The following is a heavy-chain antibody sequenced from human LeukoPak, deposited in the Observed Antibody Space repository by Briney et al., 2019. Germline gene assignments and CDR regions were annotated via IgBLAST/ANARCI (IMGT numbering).Heavy chain of an antibody. Sequence: GGSLRLSCAASGFTFSSYGMHWVRQAPGKGLEWVAVISYDGSNKYYADSVKGRFTISRDNSKNTLYLQMNSLSAEDTAVYYCARGGGLDVWGQGATVTVSS. CDR1: GFTFSSYG. CDR3: ARGGGLDV. V-gene: IGHV3-30*03. J-gene: IGHJ6*02. CDR2: ISYDGSNK. D-gene: IGHD3-16*01.